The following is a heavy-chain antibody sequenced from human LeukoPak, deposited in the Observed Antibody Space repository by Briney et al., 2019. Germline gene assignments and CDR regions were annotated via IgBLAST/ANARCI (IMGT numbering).Heavy chain of an antibody. J-gene: IGHJ3*02. CDR1: GGTFNSYA. D-gene: IGHD3-3*01. CDR3: ARVLRFLEWLSKSYDAFDI. Sequence: GASVKVSCKASGGTFNSYAISWVRQAPGQGLEWMGGIIPIFGTANYAQKFQGRVTITADESTSTAYMELSSLRSEDTAVYYCARVLRFLEWLSKSYDAFDIWGQGTMVTVSS. CDR2: IIPIFGTA. V-gene: IGHV1-69*13.